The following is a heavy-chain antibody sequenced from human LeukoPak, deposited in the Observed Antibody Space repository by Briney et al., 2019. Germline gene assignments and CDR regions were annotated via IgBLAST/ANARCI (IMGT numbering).Heavy chain of an antibody. CDR2: ISYNGVT. Sequence: PSETLSLTCSVSGDSIRSNSFFWGWIRQPPGMGLEWIASISYNGVTYYNPFLSSRATVSVDTSKNQFSLRLFSVTAADTPVYYCARRNGHTWDVGNWFDPWGPGTLVTVSS. CDR1: GDSIRSNSFF. D-gene: IGHD5-24*01. V-gene: IGHV4-39*01. J-gene: IGHJ5*02. CDR3: ARRNGHTWDVGNWFDP.